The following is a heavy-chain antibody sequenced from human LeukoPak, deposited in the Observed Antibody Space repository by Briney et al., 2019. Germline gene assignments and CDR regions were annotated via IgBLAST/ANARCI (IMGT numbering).Heavy chain of an antibody. D-gene: IGHD3-3*01. CDR2: IYYSGST. V-gene: IGHV4-30-4*08. J-gene: IGHJ4*02. CDR1: GGSISSGDYY. Sequence: SETLSLTCTVSGGSISSGDYYWSWIRQPPGKGLERIGYIYYSGSTYYNPSLKSRVTISVDTSKNQFSLKLSSVTAADTAVYYCARSRLRFLEWFDYWGQGTLVTVSS. CDR3: ARSRLRFLEWFDY.